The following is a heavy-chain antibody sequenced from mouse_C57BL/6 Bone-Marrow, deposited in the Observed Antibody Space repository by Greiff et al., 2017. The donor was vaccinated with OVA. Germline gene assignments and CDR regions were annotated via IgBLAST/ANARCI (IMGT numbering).Heavy chain of an antibody. CDR2: IDPENGGT. CDR3: TRPINFAD. CDR1: GYTFTDYD. V-gene: IGHV1-15*01. J-gene: IGHJ3*01. Sequence: QVQLQQSGAELVRPGASVTLSCKASGYTFTDYDMHWVKQTPVNGLEWIGAIDPENGGTVYNQKFKGKAILTADKTSSTAYMDLRSLTSEDSAVYYCTRPINFADWGQGTLVTVSA. D-gene: IGHD6-5*01.